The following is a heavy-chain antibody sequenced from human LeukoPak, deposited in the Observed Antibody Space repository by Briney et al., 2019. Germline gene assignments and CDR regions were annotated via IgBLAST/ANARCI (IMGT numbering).Heavy chain of an antibody. V-gene: IGHV3-23*01. CDR2: ISGSGGST. J-gene: IGHJ4*02. Sequence: GGSLRLSCAASGFSFSSYAMSWVRQAPGKGLEWVSAISGSGGSTYYADSVKGRFTISRDNSKNTLFLQLNSLRAEDSAVYYCARGGHDFNPFYWWGQGTLVTVSS. D-gene: IGHD2-21*02. CDR1: GFSFSSYA. CDR3: ARGGHDFNPFYW.